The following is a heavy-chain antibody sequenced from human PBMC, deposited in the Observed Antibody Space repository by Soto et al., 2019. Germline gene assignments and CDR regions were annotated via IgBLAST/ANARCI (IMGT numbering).Heavy chain of an antibody. J-gene: IGHJ4*02. CDR3: TVWASRNDVGAA. D-gene: IGHD1-26*01. Sequence: EVQLVESGGGLVQPGGSLRLSCAASGFTFSDHYMDWVRQAPGKGLEWVGRSKNKADSYTTEYAASVKGRFTISRDGSKTSPFLQMNSLKTQDTAVYYCTVWASRNDVGAAWGQGILVSVSS. V-gene: IGHV3-72*01. CDR1: GFTFSDHY. CDR2: SKNKADSYTT.